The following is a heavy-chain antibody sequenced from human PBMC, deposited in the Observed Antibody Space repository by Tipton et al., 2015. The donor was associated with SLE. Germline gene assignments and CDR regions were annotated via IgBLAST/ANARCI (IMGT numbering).Heavy chain of an antibody. D-gene: IGHD6-25*01. V-gene: IGHV4-34*01. CDR3: ASPGSSAPGPYFQH. J-gene: IGHJ1*01. CDR2: INHSGST. CDR1: GGSFSGYY. Sequence: TLSLTCAVYGGSFSGYYWSWIRQPPGKGLEWIGEINHSGSTNYNPSLQSRVTISVDTSKNQFSLKLSSVTAADTAVYYCASPGSSAPGPYFQHCGQGTLVIVPS.